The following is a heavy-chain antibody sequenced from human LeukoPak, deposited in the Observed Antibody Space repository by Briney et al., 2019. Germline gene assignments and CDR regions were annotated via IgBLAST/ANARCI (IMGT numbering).Heavy chain of an antibody. J-gene: IGHJ5*02. CDR3: ARSRYYYGSGTYPNWFDP. V-gene: IGHV1-2*02. Sequence: ASVKVSCKASGYTFTGYYMHWVRQAPGQGLEWMGWINPNSGGTNYAQKFQGRVTMTRDTSISTAYMELSRLRSDDTAVYYCARSRYYYGSGTYPNWFDPWGQGTLVTVSS. D-gene: IGHD3-10*01. CDR2: INPNSGGT. CDR1: GYTFTGYY.